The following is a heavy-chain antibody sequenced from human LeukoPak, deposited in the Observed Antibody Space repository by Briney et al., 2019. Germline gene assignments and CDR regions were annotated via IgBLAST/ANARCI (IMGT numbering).Heavy chain of an antibody. CDR1: GFTFSSYA. V-gene: IGHV3-30*04. Sequence: GRSLRLSCAASGFTFSSYAMHWVRQAPGKGLEWVAVISCDGSNKYYADSVKGRFTISRDNSKNTLYLQMNSLRAEDTAVYYCARDSAARDAFDIWGQGTMVTVSS. CDR3: ARDSAARDAFDI. J-gene: IGHJ3*02. D-gene: IGHD6-6*01. CDR2: ISCDGSNK.